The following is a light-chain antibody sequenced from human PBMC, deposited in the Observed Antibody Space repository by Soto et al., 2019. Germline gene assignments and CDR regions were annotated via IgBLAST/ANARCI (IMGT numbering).Light chain of an antibody. CDR1: QNISTN. V-gene: IGKV3-11*01. Sequence: DIVMTQSPATLSVSPGERATLSCRASQNISTNLAWYQQKPGQAPRLLIYDVSNRATGIPARFSGSGSGTDFTLTISSLEPEDFAVYYCQQRSNWPRTFGQGTKVDIK. J-gene: IGKJ1*01. CDR3: QQRSNWPRT. CDR2: DVS.